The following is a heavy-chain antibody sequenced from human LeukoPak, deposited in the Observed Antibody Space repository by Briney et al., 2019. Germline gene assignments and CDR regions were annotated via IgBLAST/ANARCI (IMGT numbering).Heavy chain of an antibody. D-gene: IGHD6-19*01. CDR3: ARQYSSGWYVAGNWFDP. CDR2: IYPGDSDT. Sequence: GESLKISCKGSGYSFTSYWIGWVRQMPGKGLEWMGIIYPGDSDTRYSPSFQGQVTISADKSISTAYLQWSSLKASDTAMYYCARQYSSGWYVAGNWFDPWGQGALVTVSS. CDR1: GYSFTSYW. V-gene: IGHV5-51*01. J-gene: IGHJ5*02.